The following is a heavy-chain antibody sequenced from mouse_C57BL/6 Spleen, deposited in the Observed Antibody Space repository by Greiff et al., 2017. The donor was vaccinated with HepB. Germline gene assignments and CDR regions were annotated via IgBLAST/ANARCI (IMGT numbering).Heavy chain of an antibody. CDR2: IYPGDGDT. CDR1: GYAFSSSW. Sequence: VQLQQSGPELVKPGASVKISCKASGYAFSSSWMNWVKQRPGKGLEWIGRIYPGDGDTNYNGKFKGKATLTADKSSSTAYMQLSSLTSEDSAVYFCARGDYYDPFDYWGQGTTLTVSS. J-gene: IGHJ2*01. D-gene: IGHD1-1*01. V-gene: IGHV1-82*01. CDR3: ARGDYYDPFDY.